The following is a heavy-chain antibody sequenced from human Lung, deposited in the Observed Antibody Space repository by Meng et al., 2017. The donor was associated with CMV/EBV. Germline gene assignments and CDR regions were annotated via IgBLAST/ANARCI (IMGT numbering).Heavy chain of an antibody. V-gene: IGHV3-21*01. CDR1: GFTFSSYS. D-gene: IGHD6-6*01. CDR3: AGDSSSSYYYYGMDV. CDR2: TSSSSSYI. J-gene: IGHJ6*02. Sequence: GGSLRLXCAASGFTFSSYSMNWVRQAPGKGLEWVSSTSSSSSYIYYADSVKGRFTISRDNAKNSLYLQMNSLRAEDTAVYYCAGDSSSSYYYYGMDVWGQGXTVTVSS.